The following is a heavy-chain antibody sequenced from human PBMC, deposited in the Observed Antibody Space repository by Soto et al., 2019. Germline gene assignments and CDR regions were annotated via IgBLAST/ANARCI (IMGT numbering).Heavy chain of an antibody. Sequence: ASVKVSCKASGYTFTSYAMHWVRQAPGQRLEWMGWINAGNGNTKYSQKFQGRVTITRDTSASTAYMELSSLRSEDTAVYYCARGRLVVVPAAMPANWFDPWGQGTLVTVSS. J-gene: IGHJ5*02. CDR2: INAGNGNT. CDR3: ARGRLVVVPAAMPANWFDP. D-gene: IGHD2-2*01. CDR1: GYTFTSYA. V-gene: IGHV1-3*01.